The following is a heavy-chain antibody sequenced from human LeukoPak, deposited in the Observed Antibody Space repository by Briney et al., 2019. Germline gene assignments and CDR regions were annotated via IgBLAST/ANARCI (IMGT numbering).Heavy chain of an antibody. CDR1: GFTFRNYA. J-gene: IGHJ4*02. V-gene: IGHV3-23*01. Sequence: PGGSLRLSCAASGFTFRNYAMNWVRQAPGKGLEWISGIGGSGTGTFYADSVKGRFTISRDNSKNTLFLQMTSLRAEDTAIYYCAKDSDTPGYFDYWGQGTPVTVSS. D-gene: IGHD2-2*02. CDR3: AKDSDTPGYFDY. CDR2: IGGSGTGT.